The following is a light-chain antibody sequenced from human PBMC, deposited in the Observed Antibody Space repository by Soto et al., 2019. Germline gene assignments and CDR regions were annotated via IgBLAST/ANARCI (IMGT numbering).Light chain of an antibody. CDR1: SSDVGGYNY. CDR2: EVS. Sequence: QSALTQPASVSGSPGQSITISCTGTSSDVGGYNYVSWYQQHPGKAPKLMIYEVSNRPSGVSNRFSGSKSGNTASLTISGLQAEDEADYYCSSYTSSTFYVFGTGTKLT. V-gene: IGLV2-14*01. CDR3: SSYTSSTFYV. J-gene: IGLJ1*01.